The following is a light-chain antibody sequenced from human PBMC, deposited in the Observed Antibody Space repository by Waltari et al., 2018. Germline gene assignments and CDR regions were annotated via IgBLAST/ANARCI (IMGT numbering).Light chain of an antibody. CDR2: WAS. CDR3: QQYYISPRT. J-gene: IGKJ4*01. CDR1: QSVFYSSNNKDY. V-gene: IGKV4-1*01. Sequence: DIVMTQSPESLAVSLGERATINCRSSQSVFYSSNNKDYLAWYQQKPGQPPKLLIYWASTRESGVPDRFSGSGSGTDFTLTISSLQAEDVAVYYCQQYYISPRTFGGGTKVEIK.